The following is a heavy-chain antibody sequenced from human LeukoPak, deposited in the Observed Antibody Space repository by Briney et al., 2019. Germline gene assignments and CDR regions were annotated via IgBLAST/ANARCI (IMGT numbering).Heavy chain of an antibody. D-gene: IGHD5-18*01. CDR3: ARTRDGYSDGFAI. Sequence: PGGSLRLPCAASGFTFSSYSMNWVRQAPGKGLEWVSYISSSSSTIYYADSVKGRFTISRDNSKNTLYLQMNSLRAEDTAIFYCARTRDGYSDGFAIWGQGTMVTVSS. CDR2: ISSSSSTI. CDR1: GFTFSSYS. J-gene: IGHJ3*02. V-gene: IGHV3-48*01.